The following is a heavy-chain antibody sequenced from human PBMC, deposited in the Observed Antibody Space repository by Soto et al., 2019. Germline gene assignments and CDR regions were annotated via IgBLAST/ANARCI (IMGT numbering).Heavy chain of an antibody. J-gene: IGHJ4*02. CDR2: ISAYNGNT. CDR3: ARDSPPVDY. Sequence: QVQLVQSGAEVKKPGASVKVSCKASGYTFTSYGISWVRQAPGQGLEWMGWISAYNGNTKNARMLQGRVTMTTDTPTSTAYMELRSPTSDDTAVYYCARDSPPVDYWGQGTLVTVSS. CDR1: GYTFTSYG. V-gene: IGHV1-18*01.